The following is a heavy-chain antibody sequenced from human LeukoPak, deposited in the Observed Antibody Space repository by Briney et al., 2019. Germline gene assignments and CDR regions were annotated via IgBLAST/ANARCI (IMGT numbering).Heavy chain of an antibody. Sequence: PGGSLRLSCAASGFTFSSYSMNWVRQAPGKGLEWVSYISSSSSTIYYADSVKGRFTISRDNAKNSLYLQMNSLGAEDTAVYYCARDSLSLFSSGWSGVDYWGQGTLVTVSS. CDR1: GFTFSSYS. CDR3: ARDSLSLFSSGWSGVDY. CDR2: ISSSSSTI. J-gene: IGHJ4*02. D-gene: IGHD6-19*01. V-gene: IGHV3-48*01.